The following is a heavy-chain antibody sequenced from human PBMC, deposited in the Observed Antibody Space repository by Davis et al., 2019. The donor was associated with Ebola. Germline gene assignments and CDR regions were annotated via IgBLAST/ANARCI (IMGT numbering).Heavy chain of an antibody. CDR2: IKQDGSEK. Sequence: GESLKISCAASGFTFSSFAMGWVRQAPGKGLEWVANIKQDGSEKYYVDSVKGRFTISRDNAKNSLYLQMNSLRAEDTAVYYCARVVTMIVVTWGQGTLVTVSS. CDR1: GFTFSSFA. V-gene: IGHV3-7*01. D-gene: IGHD3-22*01. J-gene: IGHJ4*02. CDR3: ARVVTMIVVT.